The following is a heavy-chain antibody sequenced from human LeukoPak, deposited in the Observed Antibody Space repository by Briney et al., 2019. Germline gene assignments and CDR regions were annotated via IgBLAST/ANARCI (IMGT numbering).Heavy chain of an antibody. D-gene: IGHD2-21*02. Sequence: ASVKVSCKAAGYTFTDYYIHWVRQAPGQRLEWMGWINPNSGGRNYAQRFQGRLTMTRDTSISTAYMELSSLRSEDTAVYYCARGVGDAYYYYYMDVWGKGTTVTVSS. CDR3: ARGVGDAYYYYYMDV. J-gene: IGHJ6*03. V-gene: IGHV1-2*02. CDR2: INPNSGGR. CDR1: GYTFTDYY.